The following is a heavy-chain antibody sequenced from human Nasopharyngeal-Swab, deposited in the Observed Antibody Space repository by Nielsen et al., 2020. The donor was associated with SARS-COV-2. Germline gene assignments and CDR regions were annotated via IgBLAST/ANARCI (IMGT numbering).Heavy chain of an antibody. V-gene: IGHV3-23*01. CDR3: AKDDFCPACVFDV. CDR2: VSNNDGSLT. D-gene: IGHD2-21*02. CDR1: GFDFWKYA. J-gene: IGHJ3*01. Sequence: GGSLRLSCAASGFDFWKYAMSWVRQAPGKGLEWVSTVSNNDGSLTFYADSVKGRFTISRDTSKNTVSLQMNSLRAEDTAVYYCAKDDFCPACVFDVWGQGTIVTVSS.